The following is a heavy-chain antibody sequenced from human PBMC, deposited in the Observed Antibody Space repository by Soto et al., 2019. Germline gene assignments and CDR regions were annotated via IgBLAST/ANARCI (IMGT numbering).Heavy chain of an antibody. CDR3: ASSSLYGMDV. Sequence: SETLSLTCAVDDGSFGGYYWSWIRQPPGKGLEWIGEINHSGSTNYNPSLKSRVTISVDMPKNQFSLKVGSVTAADTAVYYCASSSLYGMDVWGQGTTVTVSS. V-gene: IGHV4-34*01. CDR1: DGSFGGYY. J-gene: IGHJ6*02. CDR2: INHSGST.